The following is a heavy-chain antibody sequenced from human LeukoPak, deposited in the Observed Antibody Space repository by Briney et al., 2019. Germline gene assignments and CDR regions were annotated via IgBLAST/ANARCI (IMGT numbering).Heavy chain of an antibody. D-gene: IGHD2-21*02. CDR1: GGSFSGYY. CDR2: INHSGST. CDR3: ARDVVTANFFDY. V-gene: IGHV4-34*01. J-gene: IGHJ4*02. Sequence: SETLSLTCAVYGGSFSGYYWSWIRQPPGKGLEWIGEINHSGSTNYNPSLKSRVTISVDTSKNQFSLKLSSVTAADTAVYYCARDVVTANFFDYWGQGTLVTVSS.